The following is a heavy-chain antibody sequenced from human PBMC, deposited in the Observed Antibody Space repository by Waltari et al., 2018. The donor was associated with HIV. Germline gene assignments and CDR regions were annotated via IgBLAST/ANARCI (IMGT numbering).Heavy chain of an antibody. CDR2: ISGRGGST. D-gene: IGHD3-22*01. CDR3: AKDQARAVTMIPRG. CDR1: GFTFSSYA. V-gene: IGHV3-23*01. Sequence: EVQLLESGGGLVQPGGSLRLSCAASGFTFSSYAMSWVRQAPGKGLEWVSAISGRGGSTYYADSVKGRFTISRDNSKNTLYLQMNSLRAEDTAVYYCAKDQARAVTMIPRGWGQGTLVTVSS. J-gene: IGHJ4*02.